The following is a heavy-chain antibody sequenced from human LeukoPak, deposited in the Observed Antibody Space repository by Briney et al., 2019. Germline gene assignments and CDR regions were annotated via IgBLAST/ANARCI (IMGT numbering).Heavy chain of an antibody. CDR2: IYPGDSDT. V-gene: IGHV5-51*01. CDR1: GYRFTSYW. CDR3: ARRGSSGWYGTFYMDV. D-gene: IGHD6-19*01. Sequence: GESLKISCKGSGYRFTSYWIGWVRQMPGKGLEWMGIIYPGDSDTRYSPSFQGQVTISADKSISTAYLQWSSLKASDTAMYYCARRGSSGWYGTFYMDVWGKGTTVTVSS. J-gene: IGHJ6*03.